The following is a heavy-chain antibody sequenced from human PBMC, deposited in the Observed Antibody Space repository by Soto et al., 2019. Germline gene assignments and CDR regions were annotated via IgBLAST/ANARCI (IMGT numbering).Heavy chain of an antibody. CDR2: IYPSASDT. J-gene: IGHJ4*02. CDR1: GYNFAGYW. D-gene: IGHD3-3*01. V-gene: IGHV5-51*01. Sequence: GESLKISCKGSGYNFAGYWIAWERQMPGKGLELMGIIYPSASDTRYRPSFQGQVTISADKSICSAYLQWSRLRASDTVMYYCARGGVSTRSFDYWGQGTPVTVSS. CDR3: ARGGVSTRSFDY.